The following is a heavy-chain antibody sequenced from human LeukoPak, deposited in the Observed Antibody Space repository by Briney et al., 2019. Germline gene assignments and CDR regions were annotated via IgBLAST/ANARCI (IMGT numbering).Heavy chain of an antibody. V-gene: IGHV4-61*02. CDR1: GGSISSGSYY. D-gene: IGHD2-2*02. J-gene: IGHJ4*02. CDR3: ARERGYCSSTSCNI. Sequence: SETLSLTCTVSGGSISSGSYYWSWIRQPAGKGLEWIGRIYTRGSTNYNPPLKSRVTISVDMSKNQCSLKLSSVTAADTAVYYCARERGYCSSTSCNIWGQGTLVTVSS. CDR2: IYTRGST.